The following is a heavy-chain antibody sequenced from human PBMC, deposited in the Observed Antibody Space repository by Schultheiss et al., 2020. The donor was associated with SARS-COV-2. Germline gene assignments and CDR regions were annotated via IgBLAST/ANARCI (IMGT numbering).Heavy chain of an antibody. Sequence: GGSLRLSCAASGFTFSSYAMSWVRQAPGKGLEWVSVIYSGGSTYYADSVKGRFTISRDNAKNSLYLQMNSLRAEDTAVYYCARPLYRYCSSTSCYFDYWGQGTLVTVSS. CDR2: IYSGGST. V-gene: IGHV3-66*04. CDR1: GFTFSSYA. CDR3: ARPLYRYCSSTSCYFDY. D-gene: IGHD2-2*01. J-gene: IGHJ4*02.